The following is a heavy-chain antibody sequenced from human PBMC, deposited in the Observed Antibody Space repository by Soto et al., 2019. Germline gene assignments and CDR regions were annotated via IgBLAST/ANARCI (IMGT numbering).Heavy chain of an antibody. Sequence: QVQLQESGPGLVKPSETLSLTCTVSGGSISSYYWSWIRLPPGKGLEWIGYIYYSGSTNYNPSLKSLVTISVNTSKNQFSLKLSSVTAADTAVYYCARLRTAADGPGWFDPWGQGTLVTVSS. V-gene: IGHV4-59*08. D-gene: IGHD3-10*01. CDR3: ARLRTAADGPGWFDP. J-gene: IGHJ5*02. CDR1: GGSISSYY. CDR2: IYYSGST.